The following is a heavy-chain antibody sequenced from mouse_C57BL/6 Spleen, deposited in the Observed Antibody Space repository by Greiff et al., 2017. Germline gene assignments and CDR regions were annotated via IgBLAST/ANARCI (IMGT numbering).Heavy chain of an antibody. CDR2: IYPSDSET. J-gene: IGHJ2*01. CDR1: GYTFTSYW. D-gene: IGHD2-3*01. V-gene: IGHV1-61*01. Sequence: VQLQQPGAELVRPGSSVKLSCKASGYTFTSYWMDWVKQRPGQGLEWIGNIYPSDSETHYNQKFKAKATLTVDKSSSTAYMQLSSLTSEDSAVYYGARSGDDGLDYWGQGTTLTVSS. CDR3: ARSGDDGLDY.